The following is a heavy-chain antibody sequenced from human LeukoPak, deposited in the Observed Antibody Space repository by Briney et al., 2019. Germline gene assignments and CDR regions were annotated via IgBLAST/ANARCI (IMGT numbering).Heavy chain of an antibody. D-gene: IGHD1-7*01. CDR1: GFTFDYAW. CDR3: TTDEDWNYARKDV. CDR2: TVSEIDGGTT. J-gene: IGHJ6*02. V-gene: IGHV3-15*04. Sequence: GGSLRLSCAASGFTFDYAWMSWVRQVPGKGLEWVGQTVSEIDGGTTDYAAPVKGRFTISRDDSKSTLYLQMNSLKIEDTAVYYCTTDEDWNYARKDVWGQGATVIVSS.